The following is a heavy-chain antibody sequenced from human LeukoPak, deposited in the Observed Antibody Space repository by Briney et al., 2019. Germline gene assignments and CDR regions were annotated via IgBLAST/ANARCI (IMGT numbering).Heavy chain of an antibody. Sequence: SETLSLTCTVSGGSISSSSYYWGWIRQPPGKGLEWIGSIYYSGSTYYNPSLKSRVTISVDTSKNQFSLKLSSVTAADMAVYYCARTATDLDAFDIWGQGTMVTVSS. CDR3: ARTATDLDAFDI. CDR1: GGSISSSSYY. D-gene: IGHD5-18*01. J-gene: IGHJ3*02. CDR2: IYYSGST. V-gene: IGHV4-39*01.